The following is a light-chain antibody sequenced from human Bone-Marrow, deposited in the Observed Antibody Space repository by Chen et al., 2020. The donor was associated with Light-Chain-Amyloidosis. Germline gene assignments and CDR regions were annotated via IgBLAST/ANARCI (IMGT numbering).Light chain of an antibody. CDR2: RDT. CDR1: DLPTKY. Sequence: SYELTQPPSVSVSPGQTARITCYGDDLPTKYAYWYQQKPGQAPVLVIHRDTERPSGISELFSVSTTGTTATLTISGVQAEDEADYHCQSADSSGTYEVIFGGGTKLTVL. CDR3: QSADSSGTYEVI. J-gene: IGLJ2*01. V-gene: IGLV3-25*03.